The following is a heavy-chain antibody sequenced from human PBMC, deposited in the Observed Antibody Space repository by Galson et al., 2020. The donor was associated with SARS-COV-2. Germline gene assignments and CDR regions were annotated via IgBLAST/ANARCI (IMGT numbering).Heavy chain of an antibody. V-gene: IGHV4-59*01. J-gene: IGHJ6*02. CDR2: IYYSGST. Sequence: SETLSLTCTVSGGSISSYYWSWLRQPPGKGLEWIGSIYYSGSTNYNPSLKSRVTISVDTSKNQFSLKLSSVTAADTAVYYCAGSQGTLDLYGMDVWGQGTTVTVFS. CDR1: GGSISSYY. D-gene: IGHD3-3*01. CDR3: AGSQGTLDLYGMDV.